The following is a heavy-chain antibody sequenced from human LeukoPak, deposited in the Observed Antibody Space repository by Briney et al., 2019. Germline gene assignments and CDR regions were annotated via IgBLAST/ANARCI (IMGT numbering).Heavy chain of an antibody. V-gene: IGHV1-69*05. J-gene: IGHJ1*01. CDR2: IIPIFGTA. D-gene: IGHD3-22*01. CDR1: GGTFGSYA. Sequence: SVKVSCKASGGTFGSYAISWVRQAPGQGLEWMGRIIPIFGTANYAQKFQGRVTITTDESTSTAYMELSSLRSEDTAVYYCAGVYYYDSSGYFRLQHWGQGTLVTVSS. CDR3: AGVYYYDSSGYFRLQH.